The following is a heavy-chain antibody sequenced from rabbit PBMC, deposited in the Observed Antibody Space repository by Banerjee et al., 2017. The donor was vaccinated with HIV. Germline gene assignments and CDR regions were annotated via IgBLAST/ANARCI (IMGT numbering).Heavy chain of an antibody. J-gene: IGHJ4*01. CDR3: ARKYANNDYYDL. Sequence: QEQLEESGGDLVKPEGSLTLTCTASGFSFSSTYWICWVRQAPGKGLEWIACIYGGSVGVTYYANWAKGRFTISKTSSTTVTLQMTSLTAADTATYFCARKYANNDYYDLWGPGTLVTVS. D-gene: IGHD1-1*01. V-gene: IGHV1S45*01. CDR1: GFSFSSTYW. CDR2: IYGGSVGVT.